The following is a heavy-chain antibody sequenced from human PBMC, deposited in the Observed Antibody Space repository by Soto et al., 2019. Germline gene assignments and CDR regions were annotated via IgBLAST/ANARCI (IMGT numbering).Heavy chain of an antibody. Sequence: SETLSLTCTVSGGSISSYYWSWIRQPPGKGLEWIGYIYYSGSTNYNPSLKSRVTISVDTSKNQFSLKLSSVTAADTAVYYCAIQDSVAGFRGAAFDIWGQGTMVTVSS. V-gene: IGHV4-59*08. CDR3: AIQDSVAGFRGAAFDI. J-gene: IGHJ3*02. D-gene: IGHD6-19*01. CDR1: GGSISSYY. CDR2: IYYSGST.